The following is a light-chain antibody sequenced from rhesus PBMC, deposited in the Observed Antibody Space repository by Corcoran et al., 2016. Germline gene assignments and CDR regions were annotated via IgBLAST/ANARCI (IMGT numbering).Light chain of an antibody. CDR3: MQALRTPFT. J-gene: IGKJ3*01. CDR2: RVS. CDR1: QSLLHTDGRTY. Sequence: DIVMTQTPPSLPVTLGEPASISCRSSQSLLHTDGRTYWYWYLQKPGQPPRLQIYRVSNRFSGVPNRVSGHGSGTDFTLKISRVKVEDVGVYYCMQALRTPFTFGPGTKLDIK. V-gene: IGKV2-73*01.